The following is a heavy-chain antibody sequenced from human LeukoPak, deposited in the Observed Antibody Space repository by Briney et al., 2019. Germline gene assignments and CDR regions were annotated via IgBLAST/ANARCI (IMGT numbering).Heavy chain of an antibody. CDR3: AKGYDFWSGYYYMDV. D-gene: IGHD3-3*01. V-gene: IGHV3-30*18. J-gene: IGHJ6*03. Sequence: GGSLRLSCAASGFTFSSYGMHWVRQAPGKGLEWVAVISYDGSNKYYADSVKGRFTISRDNSKNTLYLQMNSLRAEDTAVYYCAKGYDFWSGYYYMDVWGKRTTVTVSS. CDR2: ISYDGSNK. CDR1: GFTFSSYG.